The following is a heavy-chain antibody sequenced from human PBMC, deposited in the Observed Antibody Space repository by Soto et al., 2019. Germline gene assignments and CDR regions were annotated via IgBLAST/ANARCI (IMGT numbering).Heavy chain of an antibody. J-gene: IGHJ5*02. V-gene: IGHV1-18*01. Sequence: QVHLVQSGTEVKKPGASVKVSCKASGYTFTNYGITWVRQAPGQGLEWVGWINAYRGNTNYAQKLQGRVTMTTDTSTSTAYMELTSLRSDYTAVYFCAREVVRSGDTFFRFDPWGQGTLVTVSS. D-gene: IGHD6-19*01. CDR3: AREVVRSGDTFFRFDP. CDR1: GYTFTNYG. CDR2: INAYRGNT.